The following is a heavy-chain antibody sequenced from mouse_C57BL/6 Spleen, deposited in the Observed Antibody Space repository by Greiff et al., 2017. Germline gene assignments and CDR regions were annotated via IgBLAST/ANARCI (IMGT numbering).Heavy chain of an antibody. CDR2: INPGSGGT. V-gene: IGHV1-54*01. CDR1: GYAFTNYL. CDR3: ARWGCYYPYYARDY. Sequence: QVQLKESGAELVRPGTSVKVSCKASGYAFTNYLIEWVKQRPGQGLEWIGVINPGSGGTNYNEKFKGKATLTADKSSSTAYMQLSSLTSEDSAVYCCARWGCYYPYYARDYWGQGTAVTVSS. J-gene: IGHJ4*01. D-gene: IGHD2-3*01.